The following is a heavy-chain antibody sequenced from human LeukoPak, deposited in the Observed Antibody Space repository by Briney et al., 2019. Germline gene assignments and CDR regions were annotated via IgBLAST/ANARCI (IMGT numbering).Heavy chain of an antibody. CDR1: GGTFSSYA. V-gene: IGHV1-69*01. Sequence: SVKVSCKASGGTFSSYAISWVRQAPGQGLEWRGGIIPIFGTANYAQKFQGRVTITADESTSTAYMELSSLRSEDTAVYYCASVYSSSWYNWFDPWGQGTLVTVSS. CDR3: ASVYSSSWYNWFDP. D-gene: IGHD6-13*01. J-gene: IGHJ5*02. CDR2: IIPIFGTA.